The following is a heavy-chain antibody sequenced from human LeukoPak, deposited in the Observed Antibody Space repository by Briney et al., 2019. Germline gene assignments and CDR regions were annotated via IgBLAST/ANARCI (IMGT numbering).Heavy chain of an antibody. CDR3: ARAEARDNWFDP. CDR1: GYTFTSYD. J-gene: IGHJ5*02. CDR2: MNPNSGNT. Sequence: ASVTVSCKASGYTFTSYDINWVRQATGQGLEWMGWMNPNSGNTGYAQKFQGRVTMTRNTSISTAYMELSSLRSEDTAVYYCARAEARDNWFDPWGQGTLVTVSS. V-gene: IGHV1-8*01.